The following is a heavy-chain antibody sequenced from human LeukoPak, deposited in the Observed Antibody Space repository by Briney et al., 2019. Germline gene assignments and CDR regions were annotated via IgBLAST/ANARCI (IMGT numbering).Heavy chain of an antibody. CDR3: ARDRGSGWHTFDY. V-gene: IGHV3-21*01. CDR1: GFTFNSYS. D-gene: IGHD6-19*01. Sequence: GGSLRLSCAASGFTFNSYSMNWVRQAPGEGLEWVSSISSSTKYIYYADSLKGRFTISRDNAKNSLYLQMNSLRAEDTAVYYCARDRGSGWHTFDYWGQGTLVTVSS. CDR2: ISSSTKYI. J-gene: IGHJ4*02.